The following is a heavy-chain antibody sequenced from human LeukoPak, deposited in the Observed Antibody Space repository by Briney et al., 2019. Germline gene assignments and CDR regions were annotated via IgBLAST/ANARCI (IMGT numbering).Heavy chain of an antibody. CDR3: ARGLSAARWGATRSFAY. D-gene: IGHD1-26*01. J-gene: IGHJ4*02. CDR2: MNPNSGNT. V-gene: IGHV1-8*01. Sequence: ASVKVSCKASGYTFTSYDINWVRQATGQGLEWMGWMNPNSGNTGYAQKFQGRVTMTRNTSISTAYMELSSLRSEDTAVYYCARGLSAARWGATRSFAYWGQGTLVTVSS. CDR1: GYTFTSYD.